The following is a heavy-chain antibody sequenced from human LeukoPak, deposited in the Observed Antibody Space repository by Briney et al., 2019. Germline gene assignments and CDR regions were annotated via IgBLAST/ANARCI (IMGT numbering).Heavy chain of an antibody. Sequence: ASVKVSCKASGGTFSSYAISWVRQAPGQGLEWMGRIIPILGTANCAQKFQGRVTITADKSTSTAYMELSSLRSEDTAVYYCARDLAHYDILTGSGEDFDYWGQGTLVTVSS. J-gene: IGHJ4*02. CDR1: GGTFSSYA. D-gene: IGHD3-9*01. CDR3: ARDLAHYDILTGSGEDFDY. V-gene: IGHV1-69*04. CDR2: IIPILGTA.